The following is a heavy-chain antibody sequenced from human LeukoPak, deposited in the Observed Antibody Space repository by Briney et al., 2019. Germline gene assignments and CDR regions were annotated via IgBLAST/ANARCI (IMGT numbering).Heavy chain of an antibody. CDR1: GFTFDDYA. V-gene: IGHV3-23*01. J-gene: IGHJ4*02. Sequence: GRSLRLSCAASGFTFDDYAMHWVRQAPGKGLEWVSAISGSGGGTYYADSVKGRFTISRDNSKNMLYLQMNSLRAEDTALYYCAKMIRGVNDFDYWGQGTLVTVSS. D-gene: IGHD3-10*01. CDR2: ISGSGGGT. CDR3: AKMIRGVNDFDY.